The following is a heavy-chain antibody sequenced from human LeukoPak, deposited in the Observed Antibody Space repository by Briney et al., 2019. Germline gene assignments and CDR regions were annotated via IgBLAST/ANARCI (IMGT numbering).Heavy chain of an antibody. CDR2: ISSNGGST. J-gene: IGHJ4*02. CDR3: ARVRGYYFDY. V-gene: IGHV3-64*04. CDR1: GFTFSSYA. Sequence: GGSLRLSCSASGFTFSSYAMRWVRQAPGKGLEYVSAISSNGGSTYYADSVKGRFTISRDNSKNTLYLQMNRLRAEDTAVYYCARVRGYYFDYWGQGTLVTVSS.